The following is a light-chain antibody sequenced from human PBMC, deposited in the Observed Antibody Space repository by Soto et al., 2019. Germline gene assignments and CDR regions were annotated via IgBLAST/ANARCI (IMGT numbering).Light chain of an antibody. Sequence: QSALTQPASVSGSPGQSLTISCTGTSIDIAPYNYVSWYQQHPGKAPKLIIYEVSYRPSGVPDRFSGSKSGTSASLAITGLQAEDEADYYCQSYDSGLGGYVIFGGGTKLTVL. CDR1: SIDIAPYNY. CDR3: QSYDSGLGGYVI. V-gene: IGLV2-14*01. J-gene: IGLJ2*01. CDR2: EVS.